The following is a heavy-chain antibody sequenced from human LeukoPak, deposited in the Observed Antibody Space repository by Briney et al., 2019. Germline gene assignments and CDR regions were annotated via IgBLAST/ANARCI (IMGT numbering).Heavy chain of an antibody. CDR2: INPSGGST. CDR1: GYTFTSYY. J-gene: IGHJ4*02. CDR3: ARGRYYYDSSGYSPDY. Sequence: ASVKVSCKASGYTFTSYYMHWVRQAPGQGLEWMGIINPSGGSTSYAQKFQGRVTMTRDTSTSTVYVELSSLRSEDTAVYYCARGRYYYDSSGYSPDYWGQGTLVTVSS. D-gene: IGHD3-22*01. V-gene: IGHV1-46*01.